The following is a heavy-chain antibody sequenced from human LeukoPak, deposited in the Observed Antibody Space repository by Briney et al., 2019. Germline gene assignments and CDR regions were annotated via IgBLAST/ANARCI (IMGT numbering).Heavy chain of an antibody. CDR3: AREYKWAELYYYDSSGVLNWFDP. CDR1: GGSITSSSYY. Sequence: SETLSLTCTVSGGSITSSSYYWGWIRQPPGKGLEWIGSMYYSGSTYYNPSLKSRVTISVDTSKNQFSLKLSSVTAADTAVYYCAREYKWAELYYYDSSGVLNWFDPWGQGTLVTVSS. CDR2: MYYSGST. D-gene: IGHD3-22*01. J-gene: IGHJ5*02. V-gene: IGHV4-39*07.